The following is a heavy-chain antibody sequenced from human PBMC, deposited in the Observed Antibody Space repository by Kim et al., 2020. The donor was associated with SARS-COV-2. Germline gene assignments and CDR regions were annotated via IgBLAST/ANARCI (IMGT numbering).Heavy chain of an antibody. Sequence: GGSLRLSCAASGFTFSSYAMHWVRQAPGKGLEWVAVISYDGSNKYYADSVKGRFTISRDNSKNTLYLQMNSLRAEDTAVYYCARDAPGIAAAGRFDYWG. CDR3: ARDAPGIAAAGRFDY. CDR2: ISYDGSNK. D-gene: IGHD6-13*01. V-gene: IGHV3-30*04. J-gene: IGHJ4*01. CDR1: GFTFSSYA.